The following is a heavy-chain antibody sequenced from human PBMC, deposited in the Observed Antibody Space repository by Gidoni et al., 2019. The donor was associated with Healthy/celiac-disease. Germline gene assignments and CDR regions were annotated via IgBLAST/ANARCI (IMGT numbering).Heavy chain of an antibody. CDR2: IYYSGST. J-gene: IGHJ5*02. CDR3: ARGRYSSSSRGWFDP. D-gene: IGHD6-6*01. Sequence: QLQLQESGPGLVKPSETLSLTCTVSGGSISSSSYYWGWIRQPPGKGLEWIGSIYYSGSTYYNPSLKSRVTISVDTSKNQFSLKLSSVTAADTAVYYCARGRYSSSSRGWFDPWGQGTLVTVSS. V-gene: IGHV4-39*01. CDR1: GGSISSSSYY.